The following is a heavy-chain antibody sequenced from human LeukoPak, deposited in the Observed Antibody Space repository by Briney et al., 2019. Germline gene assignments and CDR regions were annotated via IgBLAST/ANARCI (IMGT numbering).Heavy chain of an antibody. D-gene: IGHD2-15*01. V-gene: IGHV4-39*07. J-gene: IGHJ4*02. CDR1: GGSISSSSYY. CDR3: ARGDCSGGSCLSFDRNYFDY. CDR2: INHSGST. Sequence: SETLSLTCTVSGGSISSSSYYWSWIRQPPGKGLEWIGEINHSGSTNYNPSLKSRVTISVDTSKNQFSLKLSSVTAADTAVYYCARGDCSGGSCLSFDRNYFDYWGQGTLVTVSS.